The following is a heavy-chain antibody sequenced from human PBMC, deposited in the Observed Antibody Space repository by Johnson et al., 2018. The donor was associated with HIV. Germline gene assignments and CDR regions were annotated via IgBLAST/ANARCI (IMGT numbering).Heavy chain of an antibody. CDR3: ARGALSPAAPDAFDI. V-gene: IGHV3-66*03. CDR1: GFTVSSNY. J-gene: IGHJ3*02. Sequence: VQLVESGGGLIQPGGSLRLSCTASGFTVSSNYMSWVRQAPGKGLDWVSVIYSGGSTYYADSVKGRFTISRDNSKNTLYLQMGSLRAEDMAVYYCARGALSPAAPDAFDIWGQGTMVTVSS. D-gene: IGHD6-13*01. CDR2: IYSGGST.